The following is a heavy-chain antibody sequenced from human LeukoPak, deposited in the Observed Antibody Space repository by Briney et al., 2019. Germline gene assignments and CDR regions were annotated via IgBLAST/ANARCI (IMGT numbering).Heavy chain of an antibody. CDR1: GFTLSSYA. D-gene: IGHD3-22*01. CDR3: AKDFYYDSSGYYHPTTIDY. J-gene: IGHJ4*02. Sequence: GASLRLSCAASGFTLSSYAMSWVRQAPGKGLEWVSAISGSGGSTYYADSVKGRFTISRDNSKNTLYLQMNSLRAEDTAVYYCAKDFYYDSSGYYHPTTIDYWGQGTLVTVSS. V-gene: IGHV3-23*01. CDR2: ISGSGGST.